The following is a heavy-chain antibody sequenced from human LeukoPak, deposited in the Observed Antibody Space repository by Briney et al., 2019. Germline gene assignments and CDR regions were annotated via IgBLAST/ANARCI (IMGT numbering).Heavy chain of an antibody. CDR3: ARGAYYYGSGSSIDY. Sequence: ASVKVSCKAAGYTFTGYYMHWVRQAPGQGLEWMGWINPNSDCTNYAQKFQGRVAMTRDTSIRTAYMGLSRLRSDDKAVYYCARGAYYYGSGSSIDYWGQGTLVTVSS. CDR1: GYTFTGYY. CDR2: INPNSDCT. V-gene: IGHV1-2*02. D-gene: IGHD3-10*01. J-gene: IGHJ4*02.